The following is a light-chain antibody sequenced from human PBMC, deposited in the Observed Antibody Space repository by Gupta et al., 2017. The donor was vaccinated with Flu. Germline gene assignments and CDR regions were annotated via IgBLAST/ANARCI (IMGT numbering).Light chain of an antibody. CDR1: QRRGDRDGTNK. V-gene: IGKV2-30*01. CDR3: RQYKAWPQT. J-gene: IGKJ1*01. Sequence: ATTRTTASMYRRTSQRRGDRDGTNKLAWIPQTPGQAPRRLIYKGCARDAGIPARFSGSGSGTNFTLKISSVEADDVGVYHWRQYKAWPQTFGQGTKLEIK. CDR2: KGC.